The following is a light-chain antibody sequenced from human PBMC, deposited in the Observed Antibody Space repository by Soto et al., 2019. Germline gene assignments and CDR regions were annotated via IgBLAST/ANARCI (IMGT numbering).Light chain of an antibody. CDR2: GAS. Sequence: EIVLTQSPGTLSLSPGERATLSCRASQSVSSNQLAWYQQKPGHAPRLLIYGASSRATGIPDRFSGSGSETDFTLTISRLETEDFAVYYCQQYGNSQGSFGPGTRVDIK. CDR1: QSVSSNQ. J-gene: IGKJ3*01. CDR3: QQYGNSQGS. V-gene: IGKV3-20*01.